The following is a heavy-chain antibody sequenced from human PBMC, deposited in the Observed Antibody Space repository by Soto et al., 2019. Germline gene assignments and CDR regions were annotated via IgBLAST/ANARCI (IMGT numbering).Heavy chain of an antibody. CDR3: ARGVPAGFYGMDV. CDR1: GGTLSNYA. D-gene: IGHD3-10*01. V-gene: IGHV1-69*01. J-gene: IGHJ6*02. CDR2: IIAIFGTS. Sequence: QVQLVQSGAEVKKPGSSVKVSCKASGGTLSNYALSWVRQAPGQGLEWVGGIIAIFGTSNYAQNFQGRVTITADESTSTAYMELSSLRSEDTAVYNCARGVPAGFYGMDVWGQGTTVTVSS.